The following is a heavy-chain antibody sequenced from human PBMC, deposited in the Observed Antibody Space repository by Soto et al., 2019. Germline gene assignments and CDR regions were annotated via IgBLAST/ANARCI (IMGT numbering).Heavy chain of an antibody. CDR1: GFTFSSYS. D-gene: IGHD3-10*01. V-gene: IGHV3-21*01. CDR3: ARTGSAQFYYYYYYYMDV. J-gene: IGHJ6*03. Sequence: GGSLRLSCAASGFTFSSYSMNWVRQAPGKGLEWVSSISSSSSYIYYADSVKGRFTISRDNAKNSLYLQMNSLRAEDTAVYYCARTGSAQFYYYYYYYMDVWGKGTTVTVSS. CDR2: ISSSSSYI.